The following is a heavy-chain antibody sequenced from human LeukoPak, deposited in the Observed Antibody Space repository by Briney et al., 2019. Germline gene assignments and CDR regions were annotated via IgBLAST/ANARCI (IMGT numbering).Heavy chain of an antibody. Sequence: PGGSLRLSCAASGFTFRSYAMRWLRQAPGKGREWFSGISGGGGSSYYAVSVKGRMTVSRYNCKDTMFLQMNSLRAEDTAVYYCAKGLYSGSYDGFDSWGQGALVTVSS. V-gene: IGHV3-23*01. CDR1: GFTFRSYA. J-gene: IGHJ4*02. D-gene: IGHD1-26*01. CDR2: ISGGGGSS. CDR3: AKGLYSGSYDGFDS.